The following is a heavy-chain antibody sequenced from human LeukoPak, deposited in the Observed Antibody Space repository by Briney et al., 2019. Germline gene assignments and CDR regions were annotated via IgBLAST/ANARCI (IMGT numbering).Heavy chain of an antibody. CDR3: ARGYDILTGTGWFDP. Sequence: GASVKVSCKASGYTFTSYGISWVRQAPGQGLEWMGWISAYNGNTNYAQKLQGRVTMTTDTSTSTAYMELRSLRSDDTAVYYCARGYDILTGTGWFDPWGQGTLVTVSP. CDR2: ISAYNGNT. CDR1: GYTFTSYG. J-gene: IGHJ5*02. V-gene: IGHV1-18*01. D-gene: IGHD3-9*01.